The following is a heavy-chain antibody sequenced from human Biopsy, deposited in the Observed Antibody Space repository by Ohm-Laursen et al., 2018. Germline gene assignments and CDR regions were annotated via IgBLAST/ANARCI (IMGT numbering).Heavy chain of an antibody. CDR1: GYTLTELS. Sequence: SVKVSCKVSGYTLTELSIHWVRQTGGKGLEWMGGFDREERQTVYAEKFQGRVTMTEDTSTDTAYMEVTSLRSDDTAVYYCATGPYYDTRFYYNVRPFDFWGQGTLVTVSS. V-gene: IGHV1-24*01. D-gene: IGHD3-10*01. CDR3: ATGPYYDTRFYYNVRPFDF. CDR2: FDREERQT. J-gene: IGHJ4*02.